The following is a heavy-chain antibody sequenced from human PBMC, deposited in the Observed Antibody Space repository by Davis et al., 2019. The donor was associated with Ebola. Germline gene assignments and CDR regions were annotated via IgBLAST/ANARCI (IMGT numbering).Heavy chain of an antibody. J-gene: IGHJ2*01. CDR1: GFTFSSYE. CDR2: ISSSGSTI. V-gene: IGHV3-48*03. CDR3: ARRSGSANSPYWYFDL. D-gene: IGHD2-15*01. Sequence: PAGSLRLSCAASGFTFSSYEMNWVRQAPGKGLEWVSYISSSGSTIYYADSVKGRFTISRDNSKNTLYLQMNSLRAEDTAVYFCARRSGSANSPYWYFDLWGRGTLVTVSS.